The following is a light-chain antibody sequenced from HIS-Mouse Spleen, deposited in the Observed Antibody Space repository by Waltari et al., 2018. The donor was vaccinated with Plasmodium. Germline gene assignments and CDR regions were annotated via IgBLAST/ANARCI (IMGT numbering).Light chain of an antibody. CDR1: TPNLGRNF. CDR3: AAWDDSLSGVV. CDR2: RNN. V-gene: IGLV1-47*01. Sequence: QSVLTQPPSASGTPGQSVTIPCSGSTPNLGRNFLYLYQQLPGTAPKLLIYRNNQRPSGVPDRFSGSKSGTSASLAISGLRSEDEADYYCAAWDDSLSGVVFGGGTKLTVL. J-gene: IGLJ2*01.